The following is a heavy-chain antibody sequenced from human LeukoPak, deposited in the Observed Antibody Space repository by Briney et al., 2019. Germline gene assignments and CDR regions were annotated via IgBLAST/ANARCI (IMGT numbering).Heavy chain of an antibody. CDR2: IKQDGSKK. CDR3: TRVGYIDEGIDY. Sequence: GGSLRLSCVASGFPFSSYWMTWVRQAPGKGLEWVANIKQDGSKKSYVDSVKGRFTISRDNAKNSLYLQMNSLRAEDTAIYYCTRVGYIDEGIDYWGQGTLVTISS. D-gene: IGHD5-24*01. CDR1: GFPFSSYW. J-gene: IGHJ4*02. V-gene: IGHV3-7*04.